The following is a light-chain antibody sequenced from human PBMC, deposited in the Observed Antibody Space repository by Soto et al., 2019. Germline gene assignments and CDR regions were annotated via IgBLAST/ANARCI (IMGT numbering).Light chain of an antibody. CDR3: QQYNGYSWT. CDR2: KAS. V-gene: IGKV1-5*03. J-gene: IGKJ1*01. CDR1: QSINSW. Sequence: DLQMTQSPSTLSASVGDRVTITCRASQSINSWLAWYQQKPGKAPNLLIYKASSLESGVPSRFSGSGSGTEFTLTISILQPDDFATYYCQQYNGYSWTFGQGTKVDIK.